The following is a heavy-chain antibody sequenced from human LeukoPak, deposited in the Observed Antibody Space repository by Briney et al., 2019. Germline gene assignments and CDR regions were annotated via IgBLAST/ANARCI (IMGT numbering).Heavy chain of an antibody. CDR1: GGTFSNFD. CDR2: IITIFGTT. J-gene: IGHJ4*02. D-gene: IGHD2-2*01. V-gene: IGHV1-69*06. CDR3: ARDMGYCSAKSCYSPMDY. Sequence: ASVKVSCKASGGTFSNFDTSWVRQAPGQGLEWMGGIITIFGTTDYAQRFQDRLTITADKSTNTAYMELSSLRSEDTAIYYCARDMGYCSAKSCYSPMDYWGQGTLVTVSS.